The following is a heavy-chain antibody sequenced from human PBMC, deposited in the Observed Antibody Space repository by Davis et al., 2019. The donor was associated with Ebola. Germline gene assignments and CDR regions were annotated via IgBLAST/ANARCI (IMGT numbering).Heavy chain of an antibody. J-gene: IGHJ3*02. CDR3: ASRLAPHAFDI. D-gene: IGHD3-3*02. CDR1: GGSITASGYY. Sequence: SETLSLTCTVSGGSITASGYYWGWIRQSSEKGLEWIGSLYYTGTSFYNPSLKSRVTISGDTSTNQFSLELSSVTAADTAIYYCASRLAPHAFDIWGRGTVVIVS. V-gene: IGHV4-39*01. CDR2: LYYTGTS.